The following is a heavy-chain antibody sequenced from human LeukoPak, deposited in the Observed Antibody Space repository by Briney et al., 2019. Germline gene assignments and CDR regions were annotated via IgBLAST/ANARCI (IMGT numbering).Heavy chain of an antibody. CDR1: GFTFSSYE. Sequence: GGSLRLSCAASGFTFSSYEMNWVRQAPGKGLEWVSYISSSGITIYCADSVKGRFTISRDNAKNSLYLQMNSLSPEDTAVYYCARGRDFDPWGQGTLVTVSS. CDR3: ARGRDFDP. V-gene: IGHV3-48*03. J-gene: IGHJ5*02. CDR2: ISSSGITI.